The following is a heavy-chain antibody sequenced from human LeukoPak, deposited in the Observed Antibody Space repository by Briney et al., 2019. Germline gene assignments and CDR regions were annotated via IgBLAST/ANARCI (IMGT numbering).Heavy chain of an antibody. Sequence: PSQTLSLTCTVSGDSISSGSYYWSWIRQPAGKGLEWIGRIYATGSANYNPSLKSRVTISVDTSKNQFSLKLSSVTAADTAVYYCARAGELWSSSWYGDYYYGMDVWGQGTTVTVSS. CDR3: ARAGELWSSSWYGDYYYGMDV. CDR2: IYATGSA. J-gene: IGHJ6*02. D-gene: IGHD6-13*01. V-gene: IGHV4-61*02. CDR1: GDSISSGSYY.